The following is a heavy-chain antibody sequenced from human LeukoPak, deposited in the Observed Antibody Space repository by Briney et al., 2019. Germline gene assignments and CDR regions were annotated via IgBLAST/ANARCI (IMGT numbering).Heavy chain of an antibody. V-gene: IGHV1-18*01. CDR3: ARDLRGYSGYDWDAFDI. CDR2: ISAYNGNT. CDR1: GYTFTSYG. Sequence: GASVKVSCKASGYTFTSYGISWVRQAPGQGLEWMGWISAYNGNTNYAQKLQGRVTMTTDTSTSTAYMELRSLRSDDTAVYYCARDLRGYSGYDWDAFDIWGQGTMVTVSS. D-gene: IGHD5-12*01. J-gene: IGHJ3*02.